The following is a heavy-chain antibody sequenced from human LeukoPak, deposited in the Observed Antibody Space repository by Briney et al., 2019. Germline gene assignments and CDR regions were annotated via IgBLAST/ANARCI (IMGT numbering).Heavy chain of an antibody. Sequence: SETLSLTCSVSGGSISNYHWSWIRQPAGKAPEWIGRIDKSGRGNYKSTLESRLTMSVDTSKNQFSLKMSSMTAADTAVYYCAREYGDFDYWGRGILVTVTS. CDR2: IDKSGRG. J-gene: IGHJ4*02. CDR3: AREYGDFDY. V-gene: IGHV4-4*07. CDR1: GGSISNYH. D-gene: IGHD4-17*01.